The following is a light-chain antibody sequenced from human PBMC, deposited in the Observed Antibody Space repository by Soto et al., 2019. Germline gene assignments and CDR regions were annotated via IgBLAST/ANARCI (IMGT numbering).Light chain of an antibody. J-gene: IGKJ1*01. V-gene: IGKV3-15*01. Sequence: EIVLTQSPDTLSVSPGERATLSCRASQSISRTLAWYQQKPGQAPRLLMFRTSSRATGFPARFSGSGSGTEFTLTISSLQSEDFAVYYCQQYNNWPGTFGQGTKVDIK. CDR2: RTS. CDR1: QSISRT. CDR3: QQYNNWPGT.